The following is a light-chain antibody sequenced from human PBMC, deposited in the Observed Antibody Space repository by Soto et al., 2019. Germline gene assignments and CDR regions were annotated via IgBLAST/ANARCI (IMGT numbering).Light chain of an antibody. V-gene: IGKV3-20*01. CDR3: QYYGSSVT. J-gene: IGKJ4*01. CDR1: QSISNDH. CDR2: GTS. Sequence: IVLTQSPCTLSLSPGERATLSCRASQSISNDHLAWYQQKPGQAPRLLIYGTSNRATGGIADRFSGSGSGTDFTLTISRLEPEDFAVYYCQYYGSSVTFDGGTKVDNK.